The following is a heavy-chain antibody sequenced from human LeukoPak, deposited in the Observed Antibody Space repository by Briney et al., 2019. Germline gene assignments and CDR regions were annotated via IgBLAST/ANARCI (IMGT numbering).Heavy chain of an antibody. J-gene: IGHJ5*02. CDR1: GFTFSTCA. D-gene: IGHD2-8*01. V-gene: IGHV3-64*01. Sequence: GGSLRLSCAASGFTFSTCAMHWVRQAPGKGLEYVAAISGNGDSTYNANSVKGRFTISRDNSKNTLYLQMGSLRPEDMAVYYCAREVYAGNWFDPWGQGTLVTVSS. CDR2: ISGNGDST. CDR3: AREVYAGNWFDP.